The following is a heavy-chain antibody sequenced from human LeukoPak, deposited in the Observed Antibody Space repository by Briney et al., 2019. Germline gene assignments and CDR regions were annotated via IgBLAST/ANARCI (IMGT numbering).Heavy chain of an antibody. CDR3: AREVPNSSGWFGAFDI. J-gene: IGHJ3*02. V-gene: IGHV4-59*01. Sequence: SETLSLTCTVSGGSISSYYRSWIRQPPGKGLEWIGYIYYSGSTNYNPSLKSRVTISVDTSKNQFSLKLSSVTAADTAVYYCAREVPNSSGWFGAFDIWGQGTMVTVSS. CDR1: GGSISSYY. CDR2: IYYSGST. D-gene: IGHD6-19*01.